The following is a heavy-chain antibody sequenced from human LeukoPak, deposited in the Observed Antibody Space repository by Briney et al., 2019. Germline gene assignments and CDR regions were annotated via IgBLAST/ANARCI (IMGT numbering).Heavy chain of an antibody. Sequence: PGGSLRLSCAASGFTFKNYEMNWVRQAPGKGLEWVSYISGSGSNIYYADSVKGRFTISRDNAKNSLYLQMNSLRAEDTAVYYCAREHYFYYMDGWGKGTTVTVSS. CDR3: AREHYFYYMDG. CDR2: ISGSGSNI. CDR1: GFTFKNYE. J-gene: IGHJ6*03. V-gene: IGHV3-48*03.